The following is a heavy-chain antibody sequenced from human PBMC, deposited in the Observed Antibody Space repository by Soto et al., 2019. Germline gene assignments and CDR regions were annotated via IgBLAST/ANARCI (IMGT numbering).Heavy chain of an antibody. D-gene: IGHD2-2*02. CDR3: ARGHTWRLDL. Sequence: QVQLQESGPGLVKPSGTLSLTCAVSGDSITSSAWWSCVRQPPGKGLEWIGEIHLGGTTTYNPSLQSRVTISVDKSTTPSSLILNSVTAAHTAIYYCARGHTWRLDLWGQGTLVTVSS. V-gene: IGHV4-4*02. CDR1: GDSITSSAW. CDR2: IHLGGTT. J-gene: IGHJ5*02.